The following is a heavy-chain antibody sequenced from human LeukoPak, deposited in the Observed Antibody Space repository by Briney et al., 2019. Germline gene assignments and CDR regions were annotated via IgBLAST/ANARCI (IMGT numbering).Heavy chain of an antibody. CDR3: AKDEFSYSSSWSDPYDY. D-gene: IGHD6-13*01. J-gene: IGHJ4*02. CDR1: GFTFTSYA. CDR2: ITGSGVST. V-gene: IGHV3-23*01. Sequence: PGGSLRLSCAASGFTFTSYAMSWVRQAPGKGLEWVSTITGSGVSTYYADSVKGRFTISRDNSKNTLYLQMNSLRAEDTAVYYCAKDEFSYSSSWSDPYDYWGQGTLVTVSS.